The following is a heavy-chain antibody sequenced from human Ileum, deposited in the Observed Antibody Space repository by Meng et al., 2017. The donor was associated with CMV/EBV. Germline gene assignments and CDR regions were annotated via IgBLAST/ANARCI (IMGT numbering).Heavy chain of an antibody. D-gene: IGHD4-23*01. CDR2: INPSGGRT. Sequence: ASVKVSCKASGYTFTSYYMHWVRQAPGQGLEWMGMINPSGGRTSYPQKFQGRLTLTRDTSTSTVYMDLRSLRSKDTAVYYCARGSDYGGNTFDFWGQGTLVTVSS. CDR1: GYTFTSYY. J-gene: IGHJ4*02. CDR3: ARGSDYGGNTFDF. V-gene: IGHV1-46*01.